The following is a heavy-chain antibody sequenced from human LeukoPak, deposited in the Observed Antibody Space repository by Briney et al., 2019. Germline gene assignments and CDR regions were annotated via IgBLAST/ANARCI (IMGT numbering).Heavy chain of an antibody. Sequence: ASVKVSCKASGYTFTSYDINWVRQATGQGLEWMGWMNPNSGNTGYAQKFQGRVTMTRNTSISTAYMELSSLRSEDTAVYYCASKEWLTLDDAFDIWGQGTMVTVSS. J-gene: IGHJ3*02. V-gene: IGHV1-8*01. CDR2: MNPNSGNT. CDR1: GYTFTSYD. CDR3: ASKEWLTLDDAFDI. D-gene: IGHD3-3*01.